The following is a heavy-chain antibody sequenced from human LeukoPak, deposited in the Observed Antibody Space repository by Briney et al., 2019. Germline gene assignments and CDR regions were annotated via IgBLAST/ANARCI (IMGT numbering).Heavy chain of an antibody. J-gene: IGHJ1*01. CDR2: IYHSGST. CDR1: GGSISSGGYS. D-gene: IGHD3-10*01. CDR3: ARYYYGSGSYSNTFQH. V-gene: IGHV4-30-2*01. Sequence: SETLSLTCAVSGGSISSGGYSWSWIRQPPGKGLEWSGYIYHSGSTYYNPSLKSRVTISVDRSKNQFSLKLSSVTAADTAVYYCARYYYGSGSYSNTFQHSGQGTLVTVSS.